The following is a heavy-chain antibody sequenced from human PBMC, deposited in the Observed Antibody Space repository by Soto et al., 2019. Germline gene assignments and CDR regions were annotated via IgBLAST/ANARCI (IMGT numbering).Heavy chain of an antibody. CDR2: INAGNGNT. V-gene: IGHV1-3*01. Sequence: ASVKVSCKASGYTFTSYAMHWVRQAPGQRLEWMGWINAGNGNTKYSQKFQGRVTITRDTSASTAYMELSSLRSEDTAVYYCARAGIDRYGMDVWGQGNTVTVSS. CDR1: GYTFTSYA. CDR3: ARAGIDRYGMDV. D-gene: IGHD2-15*01. J-gene: IGHJ6*02.